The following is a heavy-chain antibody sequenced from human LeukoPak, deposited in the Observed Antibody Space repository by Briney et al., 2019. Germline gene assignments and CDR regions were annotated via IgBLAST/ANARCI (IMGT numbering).Heavy chain of an antibody. CDR3: ARVHSGSYSLKS. D-gene: IGHD1-26*01. CDR1: GGSISSYY. J-gene: IGHJ4*02. Sequence: PSETLSLTCTVSGGSISSYYWSWIRQPPGKGLEWIGYIYYSRSTNYNPSLKSRVTISVDTSKNQFSLKLSSVTAADTAVYYCARVHSGSYSLKSWGQGILVTVSS. CDR2: IYYSRST. V-gene: IGHV4-59*01.